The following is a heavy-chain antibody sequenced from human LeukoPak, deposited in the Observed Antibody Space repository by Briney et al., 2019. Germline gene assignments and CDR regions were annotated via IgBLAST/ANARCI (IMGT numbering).Heavy chain of an antibody. V-gene: IGHV1-24*01. CDR2: FDPEDGET. CDR3: ATQGVVVTAVEIHFDY. D-gene: IGHD2-21*02. CDR1: GYTLTELS. Sequence: GASVKVSCKVSGYTLTELSKHWVRQAPGKGLEWMGGFDPEDGETIYAQKFQGRVTMTEDTSTDTAYMELSSLRSEDTAVYYCATQGVVVTAVEIHFDYWGQGTLVTVSS. J-gene: IGHJ4*02.